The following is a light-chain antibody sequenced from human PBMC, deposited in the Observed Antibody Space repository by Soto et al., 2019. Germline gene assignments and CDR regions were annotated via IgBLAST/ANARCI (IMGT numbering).Light chain of an antibody. V-gene: IGLV2-14*01. CDR2: DVS. J-gene: IGLJ7*01. CDR3: SSYTSSSTV. CDR1: SSDVGGYDH. Sequence: QSVLTQPASVSGSPGQSITISCTGTSSDVGGYDHVSWYQQHPGKAPKLMIYDVSSRPSGVSNRFSGSKSANTASLTISGVQVEDEADYYCSSYTSSSTVFGGGTQLTVL.